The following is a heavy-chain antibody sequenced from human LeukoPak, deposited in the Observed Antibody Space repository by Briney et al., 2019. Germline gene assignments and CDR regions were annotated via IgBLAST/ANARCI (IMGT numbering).Heavy chain of an antibody. Sequence: PAGSLRLSCAASGFIFSGYDMHWVRQAPGKGLEWVAVISYDGSNKYYADSVKGRFTISRDNSKNTLYLQMNTLRAEDTAVYYCAKDLKIVVGMDVWGQGTTVTVSS. V-gene: IGHV3-30*18. CDR1: GFIFSGYD. CDR3: AKDLKIVVGMDV. J-gene: IGHJ6*02. D-gene: IGHD2-2*01. CDR2: ISYDGSNK.